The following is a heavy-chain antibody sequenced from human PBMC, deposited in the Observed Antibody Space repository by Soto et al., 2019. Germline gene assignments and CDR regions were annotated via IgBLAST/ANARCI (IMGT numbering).Heavy chain of an antibody. Sequence: TASGFTFSSYAISWVRQAPGKGLEWVSAISGSGLNTYYADSVKGRFTITRDNSKNTLYLQMDRLRAEDTALYYCAKDLSPAMVQGCDYWGQGTLVTVSS. CDR3: AKDLSPAMVQGCDY. J-gene: IGHJ4*02. CDR1: GFTFSSYA. CDR2: ISGSGLNT. V-gene: IGHV3-23*01. D-gene: IGHD5-18*01.